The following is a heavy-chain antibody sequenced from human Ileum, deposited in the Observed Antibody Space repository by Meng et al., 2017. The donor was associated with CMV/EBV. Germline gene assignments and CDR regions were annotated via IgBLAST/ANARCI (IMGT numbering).Heavy chain of an antibody. Sequence: LSLAASGFTFSYYGMHWVRQAPGKGLEWVAVISDDGSKIYYADSVKGRFTISRDNSQKMVYLQTNSLRPEDTAVYYCTRGAAGFGEFWGQGTLVTVSS. CDR1: GFTFSYYG. D-gene: IGHD3-10*01. V-gene: IGHV3-30*19. CDR2: ISDDGSKI. J-gene: IGHJ4*02. CDR3: TRGAAGFGEF.